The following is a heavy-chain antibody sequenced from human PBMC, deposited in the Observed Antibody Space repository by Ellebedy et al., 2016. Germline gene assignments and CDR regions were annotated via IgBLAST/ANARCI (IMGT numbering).Heavy chain of an antibody. CDR1: GNTFSSYC. D-gene: IGHD5/OR15-5a*01. CDR3: ARDYPSVFTGFAF. J-gene: IGHJ5*01. CDR2: LKATDGST. V-gene: IGHV1-46*01. Sequence: ASVKVSCKESGNTFSSYCVHWVRQAPGQGLQWMGVLKATDGSTICTQKFQGRVSITRDTSTNTIYMDLSSLRSGDTAIYYCARDYPSVFTGFAFWGQGTVVIVSS.